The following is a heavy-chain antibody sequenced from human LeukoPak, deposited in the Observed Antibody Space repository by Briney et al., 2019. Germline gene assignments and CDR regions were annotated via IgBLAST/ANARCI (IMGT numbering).Heavy chain of an antibody. CDR1: GGSFSGYY. J-gene: IGHJ5*02. Sequence: SETLSLTCAVHGGSFSGYYWSWIRQPPGKGLEWIGEINHSGSTNYNPSLKSRVTISVDTSKNQFSLKLSSVTAADTAVYYCARGVTMVRGVMNWFDPWGQGTLVTVSS. D-gene: IGHD3-10*01. CDR2: INHSGST. V-gene: IGHV4-34*01. CDR3: ARGVTMVRGVMNWFDP.